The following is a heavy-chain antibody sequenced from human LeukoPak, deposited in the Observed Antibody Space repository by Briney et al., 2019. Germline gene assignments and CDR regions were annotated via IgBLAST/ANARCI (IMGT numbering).Heavy chain of an antibody. Sequence: GRSLRLSCAASGFTFSSYVMTWVRQAPGKGLEWVSGISGSGGNTYYADSVKGRFTISRDNSKNTLYLQMNSLRAEDTAVYYCAKGFRGATSDAFDTWGQGTMVTVSS. CDR3: AKGFRGATSDAFDT. CDR1: GFTFSSYV. J-gene: IGHJ3*02. V-gene: IGHV3-23*01. D-gene: IGHD1-26*01. CDR2: ISGSGGNT.